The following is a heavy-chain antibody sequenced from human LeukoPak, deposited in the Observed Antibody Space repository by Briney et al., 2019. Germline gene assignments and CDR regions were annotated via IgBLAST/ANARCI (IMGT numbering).Heavy chain of an antibody. J-gene: IGHJ6*03. CDR3: ARRGGYYSRYYYYYMDV. Sequence: PSETLSLTCTVSGGSISSYYWSWIRQPPGKGLEWIGYIYYSGSTNYNPSLKSRVTISVDTSKNQFSLKPSSVTAADTAVYYCARRGGYYSRYYYYYMDVWGKGTTVTVSS. CDR1: GGSISSYY. CDR2: IYYSGST. D-gene: IGHD3-22*01. V-gene: IGHV4-59*08.